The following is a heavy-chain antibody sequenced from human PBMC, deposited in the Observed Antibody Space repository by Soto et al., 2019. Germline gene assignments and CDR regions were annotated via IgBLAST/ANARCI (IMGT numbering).Heavy chain of an antibody. D-gene: IGHD6-6*01. CDR1: GFTFSSYS. Sequence: EVQLVESGGGLVKPGGSLRLSCAASGFTFSSYSMNWVRQAPGKGLEWVSSISSSSSYIYYADSVKGRFTISRDNAKNSLYLQMNSLRAEDTVVYYCARVGGQLVSACDYWGQGTLVTVSS. J-gene: IGHJ4*02. CDR2: ISSSSSYI. CDR3: ARVGGQLVSACDY. V-gene: IGHV3-21*01.